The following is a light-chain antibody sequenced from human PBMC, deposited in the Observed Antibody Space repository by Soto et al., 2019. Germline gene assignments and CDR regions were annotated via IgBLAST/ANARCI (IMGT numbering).Light chain of an antibody. Sequence: EIVMTQSPATLSVSPGEGATLSCTASESINNNLAWYQQKPGQAPRLLIYAATTRATGFPARFSGSGSGTEFTLTISSLQSEDFVVYYCQQHHKWPLTFGGGTKVDIK. CDR2: AAT. J-gene: IGKJ4*01. CDR1: ESINNN. V-gene: IGKV3-15*01. CDR3: QQHHKWPLT.